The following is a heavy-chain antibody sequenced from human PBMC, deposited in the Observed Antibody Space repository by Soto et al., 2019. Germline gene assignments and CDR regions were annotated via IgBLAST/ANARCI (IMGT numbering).Heavy chain of an antibody. J-gene: IGHJ4*02. CDR3: ARREQWLENFDD. CDR2: INPNSGDT. CDR1: GSTFRGAY. V-gene: IGHV1-2*02. Sequence: AFVKVSFTTSGSTFRGAYRHLIRQAPGQGLEWMGWINPNSGDTNYSQDFQGRVTMTSDTSFTTAYVKLTRLRSDDTAVYYCARREQWLENFDDWGQGTMGTV. D-gene: IGHD6-19*01.